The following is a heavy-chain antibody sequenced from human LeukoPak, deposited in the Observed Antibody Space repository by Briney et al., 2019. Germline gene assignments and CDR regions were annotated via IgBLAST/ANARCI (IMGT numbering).Heavy chain of an antibody. D-gene: IGHD3-3*01. CDR1: GFTFSSYA. Sequence: GGSLRLSCAASGFTFSSYAMSWVRQAPGKGLEWVSAISGSGGSTYYADSVKGRFTISRDNSKNTLYLQMNSLRAEDTAVYYCARGLRFLEWLGAFDIWGQGTMVTVSS. CDR3: ARGLRFLEWLGAFDI. V-gene: IGHV3-23*01. J-gene: IGHJ3*02. CDR2: ISGSGGST.